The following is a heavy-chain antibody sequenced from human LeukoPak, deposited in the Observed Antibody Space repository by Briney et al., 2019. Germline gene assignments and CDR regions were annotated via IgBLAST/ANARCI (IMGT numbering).Heavy chain of an antibody. CDR2: IYYSGST. CDR3: ASDHDWFGSEIRPFDC. D-gene: IGHD3-10*01. V-gene: IGHV4-59*12. Sequence: PSETLSLTCTVSGGSISSYYWSWIRQPPGKGLEWIGYIYYSGSTNYNPSLKSRVTISVDTSKNQFSLKLSSVTAADTAVYYCASDHDWFGSEIRPFDCWGQGTLVTVSS. J-gene: IGHJ4*02. CDR1: GGSISSYY.